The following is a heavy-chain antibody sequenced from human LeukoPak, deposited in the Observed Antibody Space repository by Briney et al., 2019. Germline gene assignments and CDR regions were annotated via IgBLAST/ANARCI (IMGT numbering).Heavy chain of an antibody. Sequence: GGSLRLSCAASGFTFDDYSMHWVRQAPGKGLEGVSLITWDATKTYYADSVRGRFTVSRDDSKNSLYLQMNSLTTEDTALYYCAKGRIPGTTSTFNYFDYWGQGTLVSVSS. D-gene: IGHD5-24*01. CDR2: ITWDATKT. CDR1: GFTFDDYS. J-gene: IGHJ4*02. V-gene: IGHV3-43*01. CDR3: AKGRIPGTTSTFNYFDY.